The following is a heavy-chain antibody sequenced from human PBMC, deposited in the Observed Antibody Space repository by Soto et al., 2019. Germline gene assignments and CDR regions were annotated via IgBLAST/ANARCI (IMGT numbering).Heavy chain of an antibody. Sequence: QLQLQESGPGLVKPSETLSLTCTVSGGSISTSSYYWGWIRQPPGKGLEWIGSIYYSGITYYNASLKSRVTISVHTSKNQFSLKLTSVTAADTAVYYCARRSNLASVALGWFDPWGQGTLVTVSS. D-gene: IGHD3-3*02. CDR3: ARRSNLASVALGWFDP. J-gene: IGHJ5*02. CDR2: IYYSGIT. CDR1: GGSISTSSYY. V-gene: IGHV4-39*01.